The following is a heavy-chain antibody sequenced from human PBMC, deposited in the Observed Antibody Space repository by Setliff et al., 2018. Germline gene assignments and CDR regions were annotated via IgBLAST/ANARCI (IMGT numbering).Heavy chain of an antibody. D-gene: IGHD5-18*01. CDR1: GYTFSDNF. V-gene: IGHV1-2*02. J-gene: IGHJ4*02. CDR3: ARFSGHNYGSFDI. CDR2: INTNSGGT. Sequence: ASVKVSCKASGYTFSDNFIHWVRQAPGQGLECMGWINTNSGGTDYAQKFQGRVTMTRDTSISTAYMELSRLRFDDTAVYYCARFSGHNYGSFDIWGQGTLVTVSS.